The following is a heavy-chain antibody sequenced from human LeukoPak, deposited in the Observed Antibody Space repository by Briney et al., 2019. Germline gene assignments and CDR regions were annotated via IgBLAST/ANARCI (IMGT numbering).Heavy chain of an antibody. CDR3: ARHAGEATTTYFDY. D-gene: IGHD5-24*01. CDR1: GYSFTSYW. V-gene: IGHV5-10-1*01. Sequence: GESLKISCKGSGYSFTSYWINWVRQMPGKGLEWVGRIDPTDSYTTYSPSFQGHVTISADKSISTAYLQWSSLKASDTAMYYCARHAGEATTTYFDYWGQGTLVTVSS. CDR2: IDPTDSYT. J-gene: IGHJ4*02.